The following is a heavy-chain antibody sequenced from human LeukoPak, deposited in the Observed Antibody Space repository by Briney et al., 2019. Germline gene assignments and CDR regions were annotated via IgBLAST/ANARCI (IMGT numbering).Heavy chain of an antibody. D-gene: IGHD5-12*01. J-gene: IGHJ4*02. CDR3: AKPRGYSGYDLDY. CDR2: IYSGGST. Sequence: GGSLRLSCAASGFTVSSNHMSWVRQAPGKGLEWVSVIYSGGSTDYADSVKGRFTISRDNSKNTLYLQMNSLRAEDTAVYYCAKPRGYSGYDLDYWGQGTLVTVSS. V-gene: IGHV3-53*01. CDR1: GFTVSSNH.